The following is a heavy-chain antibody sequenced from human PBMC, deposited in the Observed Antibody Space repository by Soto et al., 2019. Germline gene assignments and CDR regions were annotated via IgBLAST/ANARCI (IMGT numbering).Heavy chain of an antibody. CDR1: GGSISSSSYY. CDR3: SRLNPYREVRTMDV. V-gene: IGHV4-39*01. J-gene: IGHJ6*03. CDR2: IYYSGST. D-gene: IGHD3-10*01. Sequence: QLQLQESGPGLVKPSETLSLTCTVSGGSISSSSYYWGWIRQPPGKGLEWIGSIYYSGSTYYNPSLKRRVTITVDTSKNQFSLKLRSVTAADTAVYYCSRLNPYREVRTMDVWGKGTTVTVSS.